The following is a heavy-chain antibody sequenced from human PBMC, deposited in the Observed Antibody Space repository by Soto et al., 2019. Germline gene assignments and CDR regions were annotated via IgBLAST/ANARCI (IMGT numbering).Heavy chain of an antibody. CDR2: IYYSGST. V-gene: IGHV4-59*01. J-gene: IGHJ6*03. Sequence: TLSLTCTVSGGSISSYYWSWIRQPPGKGLEWIGYIYYSGSTNYNPSLKSRVTISVDTSKNQFSLKLSSVTAADTAVYYCARVVGSYYDFWSGYFDYYYMDVWGKGTTVTVSS. D-gene: IGHD3-3*01. CDR1: GGSISSYY. CDR3: ARVVGSYYDFWSGYFDYYYMDV.